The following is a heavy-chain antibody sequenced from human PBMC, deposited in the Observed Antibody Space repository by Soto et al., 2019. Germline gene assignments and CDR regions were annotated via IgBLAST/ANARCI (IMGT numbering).Heavy chain of an antibody. CDR1: VFIVSFNY. CDR3: VTDDYGLDV. J-gene: IGHJ6*01. Sequence: WGSLGVSCVSSVFIVSFNYMSWVRRAPGKGLELVSVIYSGGSANYADSVKGRFTISRDDSKNTLYLQMNSLRAEDTAVYYCVTDDYGLDVWGRGTAVTVSS. CDR2: IYSGGSA. V-gene: IGHV3-53*01.